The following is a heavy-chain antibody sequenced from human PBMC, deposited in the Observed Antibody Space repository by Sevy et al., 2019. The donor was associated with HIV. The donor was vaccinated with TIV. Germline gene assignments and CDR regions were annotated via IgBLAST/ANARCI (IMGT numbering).Heavy chain of an antibody. J-gene: IGHJ4*02. CDR3: ARHVLLGSKYDYWSGRFGSGSYYFDY. Sequence: SETLSLTCGVSDGSISSSNYYWGWIRQPPGKGLEWIGIISYSGSTYSTPSLRSRVTMSVDTSKNQFSLKLTSVTVADTAVYYCARHVLLGSKYDYWSGRFGSGSYYFDYWGQGTLVTVSS. D-gene: IGHD3-3*01. V-gene: IGHV4-39*01. CDR1: DGSISSSNYY. CDR2: ISYSGST.